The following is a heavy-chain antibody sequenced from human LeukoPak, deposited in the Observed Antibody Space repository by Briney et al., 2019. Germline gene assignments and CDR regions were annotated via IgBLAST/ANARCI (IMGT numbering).Heavy chain of an antibody. D-gene: IGHD5-12*01. CDR3: ARDGSGYSGYECQAY. CDR2: ISSGGTYI. V-gene: IGHV3-21*01. CDR1: GFTFSSYS. J-gene: IGHJ4*02. Sequence: PGGSLRLSCAGSGFTFSSYSMNWVRQAPGKGLEWVSSISSGGTYIYYADSVKGRFTISRDNTKNSLSLQMNSLRAEDTAVYYCARDGSGYSGYECQAYWGQGTLVTVSS.